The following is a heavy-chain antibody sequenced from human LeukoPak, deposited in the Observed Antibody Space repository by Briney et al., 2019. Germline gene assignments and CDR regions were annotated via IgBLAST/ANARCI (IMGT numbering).Heavy chain of an antibody. J-gene: IGHJ6*02. V-gene: IGHV4-31*03. D-gene: IGHD3-10*01. CDR1: GGSISSGGYY. CDR2: IYYSGST. CDR3: ARGDELLWFGAYYYYYYGMDV. Sequence: SQTLSLTCTVSGGSISSGGYYWSWIRQHPGKGLEWIGYIYYSGSTYYNPSLKSRVTISVDTSKNQFSLKLSSVTAADTAVYYCARGDELLWFGAYYYYYYGMDVWGQGTTVTVS.